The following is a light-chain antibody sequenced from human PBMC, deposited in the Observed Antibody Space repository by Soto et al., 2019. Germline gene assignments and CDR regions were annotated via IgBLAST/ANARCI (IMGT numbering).Light chain of an antibody. Sequence: DIQMTQSPSTLSASVGDRVTITCRASQSISIWLAWYQQKPGKAPKILIYKAFSLESGVPSRFSGSGSGTEFTLTISSLQPDDFATYYCQQYSTYTPRTFGQGTKVDI. CDR1: QSISIW. CDR3: QQYSTYTPRT. J-gene: IGKJ1*01. V-gene: IGKV1-5*03. CDR2: KAF.